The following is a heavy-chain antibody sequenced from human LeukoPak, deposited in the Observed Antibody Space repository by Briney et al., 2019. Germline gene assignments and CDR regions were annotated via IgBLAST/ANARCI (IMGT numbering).Heavy chain of an antibody. D-gene: IGHD4-17*01. J-gene: IGHJ4*02. V-gene: IGHV3-49*03. CDR2: IRSEAYGGTT. CDR3: TREAGYGDYIFDY. Sequence: GSLRLSCTASGFTFGDYAMSWFRQAPGKGREWVSFIRSEAYGGTTEYAASVKGRFTISRDDSKSIAYLQMNSLNTEDTAVYYCTREAGYGDYIFDYWGQGTLVTVSS. CDR1: GFTFGDYA.